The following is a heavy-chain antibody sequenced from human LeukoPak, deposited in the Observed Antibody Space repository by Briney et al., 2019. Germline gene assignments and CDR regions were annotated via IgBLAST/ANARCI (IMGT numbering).Heavy chain of an antibody. CDR2: ISAYNGNT. CDR3: ARDSQYCSSTSCYGTDDY. CDR1: GYTFTGYY. D-gene: IGHD2-2*01. V-gene: IGHV1-18*04. Sequence: GASVKVSCKASGYTFTGYYMHWVRQAPGQGLEWMGWISAYNGNTNYAQKLQGRVTMTTDTSTSTAYMELRSLRSDDTAVYYCARDSQYCSSTSCYGTDDYWGQGTLVTVSS. J-gene: IGHJ4*02.